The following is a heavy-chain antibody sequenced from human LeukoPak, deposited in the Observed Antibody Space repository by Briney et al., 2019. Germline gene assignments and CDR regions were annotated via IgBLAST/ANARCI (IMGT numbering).Heavy chain of an antibody. D-gene: IGHD2-2*01. J-gene: IGHJ5*02. V-gene: IGHV4-34*01. CDR3: ARTGYCSSTSCRNPRYNWFDP. CDR1: GGSFSGYY. CDR2: IYHSGST. Sequence: SETLSLTCAVYGGSFSGYYWSWVRQPPGKGLGWVGEIYHSGSTNYNPSLKSRVTISVYTSKNQFSLKLSSVTAADTAVYYCARTGYCSSTSCRNPRYNWFDPWGQGTLVTVSS.